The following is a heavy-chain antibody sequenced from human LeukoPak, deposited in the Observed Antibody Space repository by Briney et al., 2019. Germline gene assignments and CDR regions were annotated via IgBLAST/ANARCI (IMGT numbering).Heavy chain of an antibody. CDR3: ARVRPRGSSGYPDY. J-gene: IGHJ4*02. D-gene: IGHD3-22*01. V-gene: IGHV4-38-2*01. Sequence: PSETLSLTCGVSGDSISSGYYWGWIRQPPGKGLEWIGYMYQSETTYYNPSLKSRVTISADTSKNQFSLKLSSVTAADTAVFYCARVRPRGSSGYPDYWGQGTLATVSS. CDR2: MYQSETT. CDR1: GDSISSGYY.